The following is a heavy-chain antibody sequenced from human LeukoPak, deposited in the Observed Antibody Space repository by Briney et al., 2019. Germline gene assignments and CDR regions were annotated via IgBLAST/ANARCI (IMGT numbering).Heavy chain of an antibody. J-gene: IGHJ5*02. Sequence: SETLSLTCTVSGGSISSSSYYWGWIRQPPGKGLEWTGSIYYGGSTYYNSSLKSRVTISVDTSKNQFSLKLSSVTAADTAVYYCARREWLSGFDPWGQGTLVTVSS. CDR1: GGSISSSSYY. CDR2: IYYGGST. CDR3: ARREWLSGFDP. D-gene: IGHD6-19*01. V-gene: IGHV4-39*01.